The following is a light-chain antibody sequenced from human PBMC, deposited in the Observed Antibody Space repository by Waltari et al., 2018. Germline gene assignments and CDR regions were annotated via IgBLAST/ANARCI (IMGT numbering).Light chain of an antibody. CDR2: TNN. CDR3: ATWDDSLHVV. Sequence: QSVLTQPPPASGTPGHRVPIPCSGSSSNIGSNYVYWYQQLPGTAPNLLIYTNNQRPSGVPDRFSGSKSGTSASLAISGLRSEDEADYYCATWDDSLHVVFGGGTKLTVL. J-gene: IGLJ2*01. V-gene: IGLV1-47*01. CDR1: SSNIGSNY.